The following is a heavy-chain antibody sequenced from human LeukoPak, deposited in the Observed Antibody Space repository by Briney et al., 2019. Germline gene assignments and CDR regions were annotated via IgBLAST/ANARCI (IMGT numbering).Heavy chain of an antibody. J-gene: IGHJ3*02. V-gene: IGHV3-7*01. CDR3: SRDANYYDSSRHYFDAFDI. CDR1: GFMFSKYW. D-gene: IGHD3-22*01. CDR2: IRGDGSVK. Sequence: PGGSLRLSCGASGFMFSKYWMTWVRQVPGKGLEWVANIRGDGSVKYLLDSVKGRFSISRDNAKNSLSLEMNNLRAEDTAVYYCSRDANYYDSSRHYFDAFDIWGRGTMVTVSS.